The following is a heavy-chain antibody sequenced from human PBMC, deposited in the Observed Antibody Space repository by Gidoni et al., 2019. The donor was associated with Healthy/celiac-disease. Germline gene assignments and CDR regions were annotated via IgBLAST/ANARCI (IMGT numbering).Heavy chain of an antibody. V-gene: IGHV1-69*01. J-gene: IGHJ6*02. CDR1: GGTFSSYA. CDR3: ARVLWFGEFIKDYYYYGMDV. CDR2: IIPIFGTA. D-gene: IGHD3-10*01. Sequence: QVQLVQSGAEVKKPGSSVKVSCKASGGTFSSYAIRWVRQAPGQGLEWMGGIIPIFGTANYAQKFQGRVTITADESTSTAYMELSSLRSEDTAVYYCARVLWFGEFIKDYYYYGMDVWGQGTTVTVSS.